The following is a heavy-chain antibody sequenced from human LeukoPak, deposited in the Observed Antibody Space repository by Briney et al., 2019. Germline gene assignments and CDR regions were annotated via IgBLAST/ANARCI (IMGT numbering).Heavy chain of an antibody. CDR3: ARMDTKLKLTPQNWFDP. CDR2: MNPNSGNT. CDR1: GYTFTNYD. J-gene: IGHJ5*02. D-gene: IGHD2-8*01. V-gene: IGHV1-8*03. Sequence: GASVKVSCKASGYTFTNYDINWVRQATGQGLEWMGWMNPNSGNTGYAQKFQGRVTITRDTSTSTAYMELSSLRSEDTAVYYCARMDTKLKLTPQNWFDPWGQGTLVIVSS.